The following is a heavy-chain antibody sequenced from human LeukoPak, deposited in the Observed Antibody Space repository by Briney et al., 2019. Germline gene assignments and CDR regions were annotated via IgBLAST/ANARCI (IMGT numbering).Heavy chain of an antibody. V-gene: IGHV4-59*01. CDR1: GGSISSYY. Sequence: PSETLSLTCTVSGGSISSYYWSWIRQPPGKGLEWIGYIYYSGSTNYNPSLKSRVTISVDTSKNQFSLKLSSVTAADTAVYYCARGESGGYNLWAEYFQHWGQGTLVTVSS. J-gene: IGHJ1*01. D-gene: IGHD5-24*01. CDR2: IYYSGST. CDR3: ARGESGGYNLWAEYFQH.